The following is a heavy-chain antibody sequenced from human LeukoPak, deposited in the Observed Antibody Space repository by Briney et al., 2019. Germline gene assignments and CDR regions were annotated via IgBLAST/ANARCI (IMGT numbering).Heavy chain of an antibody. CDR2: IKQGGSEK. J-gene: IGHJ4*02. D-gene: IGHD3-16*01. V-gene: IGHV3-7*01. Sequence: GGSLRLSCAASGFTFSSYWMSWVRQARGKWLEWVANIKQGGSEKYYVDSVKGRFTISRDNAKNSLYLQMNSLRAEDTAVYYCAKTPRGYDCVWGSYRVYFDYWGQGTLVTVSS. CDR3: AKTPRGYDCVWGSYRVYFDY. CDR1: GFTFSSYW.